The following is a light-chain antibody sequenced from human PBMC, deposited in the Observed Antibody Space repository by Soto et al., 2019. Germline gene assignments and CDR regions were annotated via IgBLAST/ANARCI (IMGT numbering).Light chain of an antibody. CDR1: QTLSSW. CDR2: DAS. Sequence: DIQMTQSPSTLSASVGDRVTITCRASQTLSSWLAWYQQQPGKAPKLLIYDASSLESGVPSRFSGSGSGTEFTLTISSLQPDDFATYYCQQYNSYSVTFGQGTQLEIK. CDR3: QQYNSYSVT. J-gene: IGKJ2*01. V-gene: IGKV1-5*01.